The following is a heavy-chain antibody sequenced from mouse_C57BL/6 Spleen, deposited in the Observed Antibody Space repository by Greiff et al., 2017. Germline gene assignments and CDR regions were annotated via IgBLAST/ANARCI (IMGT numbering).Heavy chain of an antibody. J-gene: IGHJ3*01. V-gene: IGHV1-81*01. CDR2: IYPRGGNT. CDR3: ARSAFAY. Sequence: QVQLQQSGAELVRPGASVKLSCKASGYTFTSYGISWVKQRTGQGLEWIGVIYPRGGNTYYNAKFKGKATLTADKSSSTAYMELRSLTSEVSAVXFGARSAFAYWGQGTLVTVSA. CDR1: GYTFTSYG. D-gene: IGHD1-2*01.